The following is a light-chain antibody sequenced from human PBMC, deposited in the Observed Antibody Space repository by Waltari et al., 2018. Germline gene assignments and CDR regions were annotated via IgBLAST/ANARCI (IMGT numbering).Light chain of an antibody. Sequence: QSVLTQPPSASGTPGQRVSISCSGSSSNIGSNTDNWYQQFPGTAPKLLIYSNNQRPSGVPDRFSGSKSGTSASLAISGLQSEDEADYYCASWDDSPDGPVFGGGTKLTVL. V-gene: IGLV1-44*01. CDR2: SNN. CDR1: SSNIGSNT. CDR3: ASWDDSPDGPV. J-gene: IGLJ3*02.